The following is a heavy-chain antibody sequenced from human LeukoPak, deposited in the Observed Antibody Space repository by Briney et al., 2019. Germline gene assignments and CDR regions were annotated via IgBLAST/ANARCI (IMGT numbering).Heavy chain of an antibody. V-gene: IGHV1-2*02. Sequence: ASVKVSCKASGYTFTDYYMHWVRQAPGQGLEWMGWINPNGGGTKYAQKFHGRVTMTRETSISTAYMELSSLAYDDTAVYYCARDTCNGGSCFNWFDPWGQGTLVTVSS. J-gene: IGHJ5*02. CDR3: ARDTCNGGSCFNWFDP. CDR2: INPNGGGT. CDR1: GYTFTDYY. D-gene: IGHD2-15*01.